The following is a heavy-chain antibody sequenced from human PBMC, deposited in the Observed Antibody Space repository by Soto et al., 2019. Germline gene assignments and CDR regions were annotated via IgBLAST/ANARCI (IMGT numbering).Heavy chain of an antibody. CDR3: AKGTYGGSAPYDYGMDV. V-gene: IGHV3-30*18. Sequence: QVQLVESGGGVVQPGGSLTLSCVGSGFTFIDYGMHWVRKAPGKGLEWLTFISFDEAKDKYYSAPVRGRFSISRDNSRDTLSLQMNSLGSDDTAVYYCAKGTYGGSAPYDYGMDVWGQGTTVTVSS. CDR2: ISFDEAKDK. CDR1: GFTFIDYG. D-gene: IGHD3-22*01. J-gene: IGHJ6*02.